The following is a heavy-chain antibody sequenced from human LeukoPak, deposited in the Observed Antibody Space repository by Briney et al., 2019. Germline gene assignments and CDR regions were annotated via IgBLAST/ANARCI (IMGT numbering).Heavy chain of an antibody. CDR1: GGSISSSSYY. CDR3: ASPQAYCSGGGCHNWFDP. CDR2: IYYSGST. D-gene: IGHD2-15*01. Sequence: SETLSLTCTVSGGSISSSSYYWGWIRQPPGKGLEWIGSIYYSGSTYYNPSLKSRVTISVDTSKNQFSLKLSSVTAADTAVYYCASPQAYCSGGGCHNWFDPWGQGTLVTVSS. J-gene: IGHJ5*02. V-gene: IGHV4-39*01.